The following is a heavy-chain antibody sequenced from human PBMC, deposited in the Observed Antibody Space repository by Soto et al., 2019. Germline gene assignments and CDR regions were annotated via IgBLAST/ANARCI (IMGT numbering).Heavy chain of an antibody. V-gene: IGHV3-21*01. CDR1: GFTFSSYS. Sequence: GGFLRLSCAASGFTFSSYSMNWVRQAPGKGLEWVSSISSSSSYIYYADSVKGRFTISRDNAKNSLYLQMNSLRAEDTAVYYCARTEPARHAFDIWGQGTMVTVSS. J-gene: IGHJ3*02. D-gene: IGHD6-6*01. CDR2: ISSSSSYI. CDR3: ARTEPARHAFDI.